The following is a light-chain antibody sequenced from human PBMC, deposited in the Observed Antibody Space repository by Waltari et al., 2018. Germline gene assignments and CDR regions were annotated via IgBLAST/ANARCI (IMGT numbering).Light chain of an antibody. V-gene: IGLV1-44*01. CDR2: STN. Sequence: QSVLTQPPSASGTPGQRVTIPWSGSSSNIGSHNVNWYQKVPGTAPKPLIYSTNQRPSGVPDRFSVSKSGTSASLAISGLQSEDEAEYYCAAWDDSLNGLFGGGTKLTVL. J-gene: IGLJ2*01. CDR3: AAWDDSLNGL. CDR1: SSNIGSHN.